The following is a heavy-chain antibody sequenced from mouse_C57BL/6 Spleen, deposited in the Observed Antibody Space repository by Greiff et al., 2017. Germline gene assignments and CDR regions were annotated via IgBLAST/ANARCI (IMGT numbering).Heavy chain of an antibody. CDR3: ARRTTVEGYYAMDY. CDR1: GYTFTSYW. D-gene: IGHD1-1*01. V-gene: IGHV1-69*01. CDR2: IDPSDSYT. Sequence: QVQLQQPGAELVMPGASVKLSCKASGYTFTSYWMHWVKQRPGQGLEWIGEIDPSDSYTNYNQKFKGKSTLTVDKSSSAAYMQLSSLTSEDSAVYDCARRTTVEGYYAMDYWGQGTSVTVSS. J-gene: IGHJ4*01.